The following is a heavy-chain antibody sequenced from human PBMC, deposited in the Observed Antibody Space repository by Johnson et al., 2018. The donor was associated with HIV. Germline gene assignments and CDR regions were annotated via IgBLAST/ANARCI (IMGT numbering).Heavy chain of an antibody. J-gene: IGHJ3*02. D-gene: IGHD6-6*01. CDR1: GFTFDDYG. Sequence: QVQLVESGGGLVQPGGSLRLSCAASGFTFDDYGMSWVRQAPGKGLEWVAVISYDGSNKYYADSVKGRFTISRDNSKNTLYLQMNSLRAEDTAVYYCARDRYSSSSGAFDIWGQGTMVTVSS. CDR2: ISYDGSNK. V-gene: IGHV3-30*03. CDR3: ARDRYSSSSGAFDI.